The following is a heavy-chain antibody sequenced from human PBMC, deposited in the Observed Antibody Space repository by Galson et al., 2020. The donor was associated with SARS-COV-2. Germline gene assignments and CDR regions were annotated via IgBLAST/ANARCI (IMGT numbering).Heavy chain of an antibody. V-gene: IGHV3-11*01. J-gene: IGHJ5*02. CDR1: GFTFSDYY. CDR3: ARDSMVRGVIPLFTNWFDP. CDR2: ISSSGSTI. D-gene: IGHD3-10*01. Sequence: GGSLRLSCAASGFTFSDYYMSWIRQAPGKGLEWVSYISSSGSTIYYADSVKGRFTISRDKAKNSLYLQMNSLRAEDTAVYYCARDSMVRGVIPLFTNWFDPWGQGTLVTVSS.